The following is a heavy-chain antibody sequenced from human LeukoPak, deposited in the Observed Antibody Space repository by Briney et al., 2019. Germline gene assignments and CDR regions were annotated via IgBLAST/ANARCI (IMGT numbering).Heavy chain of an antibody. J-gene: IGHJ4*02. CDR3: ATLTTVVTPSYFDY. V-gene: IGHV4-59*08. Sequence: SETLSLTCTVSGGSISTYCWTWIRQPPGKGLEWIGYFYYTGSTNYNPSLQSRVTISVDASKNQLSLKLSSVTAADTAVYYCATLTTVVTPSYFDYWGQGTLVTVSS. CDR1: GGSISTYC. D-gene: IGHD4-23*01. CDR2: FYYTGST.